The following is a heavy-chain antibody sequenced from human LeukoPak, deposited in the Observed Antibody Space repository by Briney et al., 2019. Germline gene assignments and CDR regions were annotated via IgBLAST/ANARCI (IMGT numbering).Heavy chain of an antibody. J-gene: IGHJ5*02. Sequence: GASVRVSCKASGYTFTSYGISWVRQAPGQGLEWMGWISAYNGNTNYAQKLQGRVTMTTDTSTSTAYMELKSLRSDDTAVYYCARDGHTMVRGVITGLDPWGQGTLVTVSS. CDR3: ARDGHTMVRGVITGLDP. CDR2: ISAYNGNT. V-gene: IGHV1-18*01. CDR1: GYTFTSYG. D-gene: IGHD3-10*01.